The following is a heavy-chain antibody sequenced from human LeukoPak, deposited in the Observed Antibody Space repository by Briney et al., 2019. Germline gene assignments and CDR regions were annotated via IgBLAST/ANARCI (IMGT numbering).Heavy chain of an antibody. J-gene: IGHJ5*02. D-gene: IGHD3-22*01. CDR2: ISSSSSYI. CDR1: GFTFSSYS. CDR3: ARGLPKYYYDSSGYYH. V-gene: IGHV3-21*01. Sequence: GGSLRLSCAASGFTFSSYSMNWVRQAPGKGLEWVSSISSSSSYIYYADSVKGRFTISRDNAKNSLYLQMNSLRAEDTAVYYCARGLPKYYYDSSGYYHWGQGTLVTVSS.